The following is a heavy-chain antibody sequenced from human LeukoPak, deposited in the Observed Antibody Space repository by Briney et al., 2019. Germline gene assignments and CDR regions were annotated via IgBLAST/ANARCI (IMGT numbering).Heavy chain of an antibody. CDR2: IYYSWST. CDR1: RGSISGYF. Sequence: PESLSLTSTVSRGSISGYFRSSVPEPPGKGLGWIGDIYYSWSTNYNPSLKSRVTIAVDTSNHQFSLNLSSVTAADTAVYYCARSKYPQLNLEYYADYWGQGTLVTVSS. D-gene: IGHD2/OR15-2a*01. V-gene: IGHV4-59*01. CDR3: ARSKYPQLNLEYYADY. J-gene: IGHJ4*02.